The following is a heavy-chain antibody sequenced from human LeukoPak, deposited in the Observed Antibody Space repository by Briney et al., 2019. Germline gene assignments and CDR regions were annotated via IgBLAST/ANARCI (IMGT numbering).Heavy chain of an antibody. V-gene: IGHV3-23*01. CDR3: ARHGSWSFDY. D-gene: IGHD6-13*01. CDR2: ITSGSGSNV. Sequence: GGSLRLSCAAPGFTFSSHAMSWVRQAPGKGLEWFSAITSGSGSNVYYTDSLKGRFTISRDNSKNTLYLQMNSLRAEDTAVYYCARHGSWSFDYWGQGTLVTVSA. J-gene: IGHJ4*02. CDR1: GFTFSSHA.